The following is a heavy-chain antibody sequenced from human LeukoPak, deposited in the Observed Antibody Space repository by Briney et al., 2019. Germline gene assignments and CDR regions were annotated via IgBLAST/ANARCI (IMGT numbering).Heavy chain of an antibody. D-gene: IGHD6-19*01. CDR1: GFTLSSYS. Sequence: PGGSLRLSCAASGFTLSSYSMNWVRQAPGKGLEWVSAISGSGGSTYYADSVKGRFTISRDNSKNTLYLQINSLRAEDTAVYYCAKDAYLIAVAGNYFDYWGQGTLVTVSS. V-gene: IGHV3-23*01. J-gene: IGHJ4*02. CDR3: AKDAYLIAVAGNYFDY. CDR2: ISGSGGST.